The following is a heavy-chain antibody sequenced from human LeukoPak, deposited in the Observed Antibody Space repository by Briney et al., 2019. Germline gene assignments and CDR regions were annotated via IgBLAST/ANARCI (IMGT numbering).Heavy chain of an antibody. CDR3: GKEMTSMVTVEY. CDR2: ISGSGGKT. J-gene: IGHJ4*02. D-gene: IGHD5-18*01. V-gene: IGHV3-23*01. Sequence: GGSLRLSCVASGFTFSTSAMSWVRQAPGKGLEWVSAISGSGGKTYYADSVKGRFTISSDNSQNTLYLYMNSLRADDTAVYYCGKEMTSMVTVEYWGQGTLVTVSS. CDR1: GFTFSTSA.